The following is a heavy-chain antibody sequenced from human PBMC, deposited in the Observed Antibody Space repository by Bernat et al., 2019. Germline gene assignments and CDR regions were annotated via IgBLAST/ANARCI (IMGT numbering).Heavy chain of an antibody. CDR2: IYYSGST. CDR3: ARRSMSGSGRPARFDP. D-gene: IGHD3-10*01. CDR1: GGSISSSSYY. Sequence: QLQLQESGPGLVKPSETLSLTCTVSGGSISSSSYYWGWIRQPPGKGLEWIGSIYYSGSTYYNPSLKSRVTISVDTSKNQFSLKLSSVTAADTAVYYCARRSMSGSGRPARFDPWGQGTLVTVSS. V-gene: IGHV4-39*01. J-gene: IGHJ5*02.